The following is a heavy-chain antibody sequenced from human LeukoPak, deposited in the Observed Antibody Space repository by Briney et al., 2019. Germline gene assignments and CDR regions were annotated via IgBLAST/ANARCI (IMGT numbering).Heavy chain of an antibody. CDR2: IKQDGSEK. CDR3: ARWRGGMGLLNPPYFDY. J-gene: IGHJ4*02. V-gene: IGHV3-7*01. Sequence: GGSLRLSCAASGFTFSSYWMSWVRQAPGKGLEWVANIKQDGSEKYYVDSVKGRFTISRDNAKNSLYLQMNSLRAEDTAVYYCARWRGGMGLLNPPYFDYWGQGTLVTVSS. CDR1: GFTFSSYW. D-gene: IGHD3-3*01.